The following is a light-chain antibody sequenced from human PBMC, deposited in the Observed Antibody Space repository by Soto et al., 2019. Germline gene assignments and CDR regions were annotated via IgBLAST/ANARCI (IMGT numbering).Light chain of an antibody. CDR2: GVT. CDR3: SSYAGSSIFV. Sequence: QSVLTQPPSASGSPGQSVTISCTGTSTDVGAYNYVSWFQQYPGKAPKLMIYGVTKRPSGVPARFSGSKSGNTASLTVSGLQAEDGADYYCSSYAGSSIFVFGNGKKVTV. J-gene: IGLJ1*01. CDR1: STDVGAYNY. V-gene: IGLV2-8*01.